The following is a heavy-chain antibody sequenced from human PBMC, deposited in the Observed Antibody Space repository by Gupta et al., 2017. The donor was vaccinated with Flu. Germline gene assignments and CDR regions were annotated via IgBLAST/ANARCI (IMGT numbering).Heavy chain of an antibody. J-gene: IGHJ4*02. V-gene: IGHV2-5*02. Sequence: QITLKESGPTLVKPTQTLTLTCTFSGFSLSTGGVGVGWIRQPPGKALEWLALIYWDDDKRYSPSLKSRLTITKDTSKNQVVLTMTNMDPVDTATYYCARTCSELNSSSWYFSWDYWGQGTLVTVSS. D-gene: IGHD6-13*01. CDR2: IYWDDDK. CDR1: GFSLSTGGVG. CDR3: ARTCSELNSSSWYFSWDY.